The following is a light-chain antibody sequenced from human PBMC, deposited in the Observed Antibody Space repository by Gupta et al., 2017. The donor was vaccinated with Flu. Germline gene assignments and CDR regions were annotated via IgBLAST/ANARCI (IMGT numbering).Light chain of an antibody. CDR2: GNN. CDR1: SSNLGAGYD. V-gene: IGLV1-40*01. J-gene: IGLJ3*02. Sequence: QSVLTQPPSMSGAPGQRLTIPCTGSSSNLGAGYDVPWYQHLPGTAPKLLIYGNNNRPSGVPDRFSGSKSGTSASLAITGLQAEDEADYYCQSYDTSLSGSVFGGGTKLTVL. CDR3: QSYDTSLSGSV.